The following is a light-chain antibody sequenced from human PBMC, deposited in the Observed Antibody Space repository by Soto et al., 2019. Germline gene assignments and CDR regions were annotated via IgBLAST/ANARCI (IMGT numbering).Light chain of an antibody. V-gene: IGLV6-57*01. CDR1: SGSITSTY. Sequence: NFMLTQPHSVSESPGKTVTISCTRNSGSITSTYVQWYQQRPGRSPTSVIYLDNQRPSGVPDRFSGSIDRSSNSASLTISGLRAEDEAHYSCQSSDSTSWVFGGGTKVTVL. CDR2: LDN. CDR3: QSSDSTSWV. J-gene: IGLJ3*02.